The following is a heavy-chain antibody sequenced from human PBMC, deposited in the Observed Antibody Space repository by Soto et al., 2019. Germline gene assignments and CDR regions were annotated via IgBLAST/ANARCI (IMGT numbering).Heavy chain of an antibody. V-gene: IGHV4-59*01. D-gene: IGHD2-21*02. J-gene: IGHJ6*02. Sequence: PSETLSLTCTVSGGSISGYYWRWFRQPPGKGLEWIGYMYNTGSTVYNPSFKSRVTISVDTSKNQFSLKLNSVTAADTAVYYCARDLWGYCGTDCYPLDVWGQGTTVTVSS. CDR1: GGSISGYY. CDR3: ARDLWGYCGTDCYPLDV. CDR2: MYNTGST.